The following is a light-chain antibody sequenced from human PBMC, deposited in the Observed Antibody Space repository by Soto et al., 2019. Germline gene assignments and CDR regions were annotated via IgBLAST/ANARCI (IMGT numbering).Light chain of an antibody. V-gene: IGKV1-13*02. CDR2: DAS. CDR3: QQFNSYLT. CDR1: RGISSA. J-gene: IGKJ4*01. Sequence: AIQLTQSPSSLSASVGDRVTITCRASRGISSALAWYQQKLGKAPKLLIYDASSLESGVPSRFSGSGSGTDFTLTISSLQPEDFATYYCQQFNSYLTFGGGTKVEIK.